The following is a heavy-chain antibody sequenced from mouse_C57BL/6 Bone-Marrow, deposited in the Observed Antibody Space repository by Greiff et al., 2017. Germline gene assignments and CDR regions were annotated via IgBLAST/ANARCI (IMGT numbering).Heavy chain of an antibody. J-gene: IGHJ2*01. D-gene: IGHD2-1*01. Sequence: QVQLQQSGAELARPGASVKLSCKASGYTFTSYNMHWVKQTPRQGLEWIGAIYPGHGDTSYNQKFKGKATLTVDKSSSTAYMQLSSLTSEDSAVYVCARGYYGINFDYWGQGTTLTVSS. CDR2: IYPGHGDT. CDR3: ARGYYGINFDY. CDR1: GYTFTSYN. V-gene: IGHV1-12*01.